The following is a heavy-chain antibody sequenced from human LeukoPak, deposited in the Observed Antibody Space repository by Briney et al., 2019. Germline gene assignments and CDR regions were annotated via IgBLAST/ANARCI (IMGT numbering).Heavy chain of an antibody. D-gene: IGHD3-3*01. CDR2: INPNSGGT. Sequence: ASVKVSCKASGYTFTGYYMHWVRQAPGQGFEWMGWINPNSGGTNYAQKFQGRVTMTRDTSISTAYMELSRLRSDDTAVYYCARLNPYYDFWSGYNSYYYGMDVWGRGTTVTVSS. CDR1: GYTFTGYY. V-gene: IGHV1-2*02. J-gene: IGHJ6*02. CDR3: ARLNPYYDFWSGYNSYYYGMDV.